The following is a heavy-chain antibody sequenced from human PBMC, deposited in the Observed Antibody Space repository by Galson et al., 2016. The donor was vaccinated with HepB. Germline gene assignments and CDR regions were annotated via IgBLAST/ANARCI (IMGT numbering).Heavy chain of an antibody. D-gene: IGHD1-26*01. CDR1: GFIFSNYA. V-gene: IGHV3-30*04. J-gene: IGHJ4*02. CDR2: ISYDGSTK. Sequence: SLRLSCAASGFIFSNYALHWVRQAPGKGLEWMAVISYDGSTKYYAESVEGRFTIPRDNSKNTLYLQMNSLRGEDTAIYYCARADFVGATPLGYWGQGMLVSVSS. CDR3: ARADFVGATPLGY.